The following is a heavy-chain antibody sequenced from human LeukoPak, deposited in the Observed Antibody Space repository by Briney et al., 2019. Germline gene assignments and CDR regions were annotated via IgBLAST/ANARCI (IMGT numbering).Heavy chain of an antibody. CDR3: ARAVGPFDY. CDR2: IWYDGTNK. V-gene: IGHV3-33*01. Sequence: GGSLRLSCAASGFTFSTYGMHWVRQAPGRGLEWVAVIWYDGTNKYYGDSVKGRFTISRDNSRNTLYLQMNSLRAEDTAVYYCARAVGPFDYWGQGTLVTVSS. CDR1: GFTFSTYG. J-gene: IGHJ4*02.